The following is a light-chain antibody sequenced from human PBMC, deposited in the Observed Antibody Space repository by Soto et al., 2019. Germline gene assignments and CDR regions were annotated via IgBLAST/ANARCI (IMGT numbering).Light chain of an antibody. CDR3: QHHTNRPPSTT. V-gene: IGKV3-11*01. J-gene: IGKJ5*01. Sequence: EIVLTQSPATLSLSPGERATLSCRASQSVSSSLAWYQQKPGQAPRLLIYDASNRATGIPARFSGSGSGTDFTLTISSLEPEDFAVYYRQHHTNRPPSTTFGQGTRLEIK. CDR1: QSVSSS. CDR2: DAS.